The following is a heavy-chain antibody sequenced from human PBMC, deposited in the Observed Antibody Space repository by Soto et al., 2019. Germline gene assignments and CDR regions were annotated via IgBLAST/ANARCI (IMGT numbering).Heavy chain of an antibody. J-gene: IGHJ5*02. Sequence: QITLKESGPTLVKPTQTLTLTCTFSGFSLTSRGVGVGWIRQPPGKALEWLAIIYWDDDDHYRPSLKSRLTITKDTSKNQVVLTMTNMDPVDTATYYCAHHPRSSGYYFGRFDPWGQGTLVTVSS. CDR3: AHHPRSSGYYFGRFDP. D-gene: IGHD3-22*01. V-gene: IGHV2-5*02. CDR2: IYWDDDD. CDR1: GFSLTSRGVG.